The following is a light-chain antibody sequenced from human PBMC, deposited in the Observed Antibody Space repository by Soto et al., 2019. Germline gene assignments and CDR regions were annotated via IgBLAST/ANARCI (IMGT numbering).Light chain of an antibody. CDR3: LQYASSPLT. CDR1: HSVGRDY. J-gene: IGKJ4*01. Sequence: DNVLTQSPATLSLPPGERATLSCGASHSVGRDYLAWYQQKPGLAPRLLIHGASIRATGIPDRFSGSGSGTDFTLIISRLEPEDFAVYFCLQYASSPLTFGGGTEVEIK. V-gene: IGKV3D-20*01. CDR2: GAS.